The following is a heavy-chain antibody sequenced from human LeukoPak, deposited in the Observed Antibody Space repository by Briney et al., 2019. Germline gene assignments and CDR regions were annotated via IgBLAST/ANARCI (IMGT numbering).Heavy chain of an antibody. CDR3: AKDSVDRYNSYNLDY. Sequence: PGGSLRLSCAASGFTFSSYGMHWVRQAPGKGLEWVTFIRYDGSNKYYADSVKGRFTISRDNSKNTLYLQMNSLRAEDTAVYYCAKDSVDRYNSYNLDYWGQGTLVTVSS. CDR2: IRYDGSNK. V-gene: IGHV3-30*02. D-gene: IGHD6-13*01. CDR1: GFTFSSYG. J-gene: IGHJ4*02.